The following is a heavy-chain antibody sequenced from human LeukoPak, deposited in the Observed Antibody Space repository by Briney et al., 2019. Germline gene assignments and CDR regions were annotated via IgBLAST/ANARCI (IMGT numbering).Heavy chain of an antibody. CDR1: GFTFSNYA. CDR3: ARSQYYFDY. Sequence: GGSLRLSCAASGFTFSNYAMHWVRQAPGKGLEWVTIISYDGSNKYYADSVKGRFTISRDNSKSTLYLQMNSLRAEVTAVYYCARSQYYFDYWGQGTLVTVSS. J-gene: IGHJ4*02. CDR2: ISYDGSNK. V-gene: IGHV3-30-3*01.